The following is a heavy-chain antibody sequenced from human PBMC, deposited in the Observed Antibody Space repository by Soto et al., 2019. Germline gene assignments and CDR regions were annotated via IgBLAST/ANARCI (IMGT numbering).Heavy chain of an antibody. J-gene: IGHJ4*02. CDR1: GGSISSYY. V-gene: IGHV4-59*01. CDR2: IYYSGST. D-gene: IGHD3-10*01. Sequence: QVQLQESGPGLVKPSETLSLTCTVSGGSISSYYWSWIRQPPGKGLEWIGYIYYSGSTNYNPSLVGGVAMSVDTSKSLFSLLLGSVVAADAAVCYCARRFGASFVFWGQGTLVTVSS. CDR3: ARRFGASFVF.